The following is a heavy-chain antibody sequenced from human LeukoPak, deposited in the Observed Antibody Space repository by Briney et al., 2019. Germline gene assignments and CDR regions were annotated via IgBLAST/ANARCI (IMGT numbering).Heavy chain of an antibody. V-gene: IGHV1-69*04. CDR2: IIPTLGIA. J-gene: IGHJ4*02. Sequence: SVKLSCKPSGGTFSTYAISWVRQAPGQALEWKGRIIPTLGIANYAQKFQGRVTITADKSTSTAYMELSSLRTEDTAVYYCARVPSTYYYDNSAPYWGQGTLVTVSS. CDR1: GGTFSTYA. CDR3: ARVPSTYYYDNSAPY. D-gene: IGHD3-22*01.